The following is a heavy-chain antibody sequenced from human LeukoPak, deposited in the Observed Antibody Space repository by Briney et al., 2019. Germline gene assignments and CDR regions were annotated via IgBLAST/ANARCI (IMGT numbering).Heavy chain of an antibody. D-gene: IGHD3-9*01. CDR1: GFTFSSYG. CDR3: AKEGYYDILTGYYDPYYFDY. Sequence: GGSLRLSCVASGFTFSSYGMHWVRQAPGKGPEWVAFIRYDGSNKYYADSVKGRFTISRDNSKNTLYLQMNSLRAEDTAVYYCAKEGYYDILTGYYDPYYFDYWGQGTLVTVSS. J-gene: IGHJ4*02. CDR2: IRYDGSNK. V-gene: IGHV3-30*02.